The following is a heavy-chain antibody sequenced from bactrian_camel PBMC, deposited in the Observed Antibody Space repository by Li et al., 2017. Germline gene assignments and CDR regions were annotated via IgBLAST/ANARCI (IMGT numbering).Heavy chain of an antibody. V-gene: IGHV3S40*01. Sequence: VQLVESGGGLVQPGGSLRLSCAASGFTFSNAVMFWVRQAPGKGLEWVSSIHSNGGITYYTDSVKDRFTISRDNAKNTVYLQMDSLEPEDTAMYYCAAGHQFACCGSPPLGCHTWGQGTQVTVS. D-gene: IGHD1*01. CDR3: AAGHQFACCGSPPLGCHT. CDR1: GFTFSNAV. J-gene: IGHJ4*01. CDR2: IHSNGGIT.